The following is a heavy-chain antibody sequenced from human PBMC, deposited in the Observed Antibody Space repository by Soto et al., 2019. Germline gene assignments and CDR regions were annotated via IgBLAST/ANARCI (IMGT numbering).Heavy chain of an antibody. Sequence: GESLKISCNGSGYSFTNYWIGWVLQMPGKGLEWMGIIYPGDSDTRYSPSFQGQVTISADKSISTAYLQWSSLKASDTAMYYCARGTVSSDFDYWGQGTLVTVSS. CDR2: IYPGDSDT. CDR3: ARGTVSSDFDY. CDR1: GYSFTNYW. V-gene: IGHV5-51*01. D-gene: IGHD4-17*01. J-gene: IGHJ4*02.